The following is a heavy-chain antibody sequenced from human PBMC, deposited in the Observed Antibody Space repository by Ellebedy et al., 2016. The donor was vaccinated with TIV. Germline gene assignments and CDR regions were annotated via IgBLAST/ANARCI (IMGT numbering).Heavy chain of an antibody. V-gene: IGHV1-18*01. J-gene: IGHJ4*02. CDR1: GYTFRNYH. CDR2: ISSYNGNT. D-gene: IGHD3-10*01. CDR3: ARVDSSLTRGVFGDY. Sequence: AASVKVSCKASGYTFRNYHISWVRQAPGQGLEWMGWISSYNGNTKYAERFQGRVTMTTDTSTSTAHMELRTLRSDDTAFYYCARVDSSLTRGVFGDYWGQGTLVTVSS.